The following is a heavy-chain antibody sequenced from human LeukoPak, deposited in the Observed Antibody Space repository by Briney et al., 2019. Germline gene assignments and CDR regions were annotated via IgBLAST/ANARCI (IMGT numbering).Heavy chain of an antibody. D-gene: IGHD4-17*01. Sequence: SETLSLTCSVSGGSVSGHYWSWIRQTPERGLEWLGFVFASGSTNYNPFFKSRVTMSADMSRNQFYLGLQSVSVADTGVYFCARHQHYGDYDYFDFWGQGTLVTVSS. CDR1: GGSVSGHY. V-gene: IGHV4-59*08. J-gene: IGHJ4*02. CDR2: VFASGST. CDR3: ARHQHYGDYDYFDF.